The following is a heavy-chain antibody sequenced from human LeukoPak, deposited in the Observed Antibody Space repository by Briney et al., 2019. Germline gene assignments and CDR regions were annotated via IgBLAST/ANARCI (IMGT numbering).Heavy chain of an antibody. D-gene: IGHD2-2*01. CDR1: GGSISSYY. Sequence: SETLSLTCTVSGGSISSYYWSWLRQPPGKGLEWIGYIYYSGSTNYNPSLKSRVTISVDTSKNQFSLKLSSVTAADTAVYYCAGGHQLLFLAMDVWGQGTTVTVSS. V-gene: IGHV4-59*01. CDR2: IYYSGST. CDR3: AGGHQLLFLAMDV. J-gene: IGHJ6*02.